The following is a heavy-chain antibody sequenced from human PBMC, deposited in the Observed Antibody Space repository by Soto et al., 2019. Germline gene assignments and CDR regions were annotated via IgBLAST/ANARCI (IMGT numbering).Heavy chain of an antibody. CDR3: ARALGSSGYYSPFGY. CDR1: GYTFTSYG. D-gene: IGHD3-22*01. J-gene: IGHJ4*02. V-gene: IGHV1-18*01. Sequence: ASVKVSCKASGYTFTSYGISWVRQAPGQGLEWMGWISAYNGNTNYAQKLQGRVTMTTDTSTSTAYMELRSLRSDDTAVYYCARALGSSGYYSPFGYWGQGTLVTSPQ. CDR2: ISAYNGNT.